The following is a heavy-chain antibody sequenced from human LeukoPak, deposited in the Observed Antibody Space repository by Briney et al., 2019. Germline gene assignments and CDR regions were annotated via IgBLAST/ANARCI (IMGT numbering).Heavy chain of an antibody. D-gene: IGHD3-10*01. CDR2: IYYSGST. CDR1: GGSISSSSYY. Sequence: SETLSLTCAVSGGSISSSSYYWGWIRQPPGKGLEWIGSIYYSGSTYYNPSLKSRVTISVDTSKNQFSLKLSSVTAADTAVYYCATEGLITMVRGVTNWFDPWGQGTLVTVSS. J-gene: IGHJ5*02. V-gene: IGHV4-39*01. CDR3: ATEGLITMVRGVTNWFDP.